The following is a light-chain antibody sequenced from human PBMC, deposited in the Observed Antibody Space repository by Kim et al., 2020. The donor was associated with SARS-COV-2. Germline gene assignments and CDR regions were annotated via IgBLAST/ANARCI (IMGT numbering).Light chain of an antibody. CDR3: QQYGSSLPMYT. CDR2: GAS. CDR1: QSVSSSY. J-gene: IGKJ2*01. V-gene: IGKV3-20*01. Sequence: EIVLTQSPGTLYLSPGERATLSCRASQSVSSSYLAWYQQKPGQAPRLLIYGASSRATGIPDRFSGSGSGTDFTLTISRLEPEDFAVYYCQQYGSSLPMYTFGQGTKLEI.